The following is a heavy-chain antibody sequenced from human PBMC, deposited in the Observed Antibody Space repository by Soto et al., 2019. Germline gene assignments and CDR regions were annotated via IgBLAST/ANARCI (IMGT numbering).Heavy chain of an antibody. CDR3: ARVAVGYDFDY. V-gene: IGHV4-30-2*01. Sequence: TLSITCACSGGSISSGSYSLSLIRQPPGKGLEWIGYIYHSGSTSYSPSLKSRVTISVDRSKNQFSLKLTSVTAADTAVYYCARVAVGYDFDYWGQGTLVTVSS. CDR2: IYHSGST. D-gene: IGHD5-12*01. CDR1: GGSISSGSYS. J-gene: IGHJ4*02.